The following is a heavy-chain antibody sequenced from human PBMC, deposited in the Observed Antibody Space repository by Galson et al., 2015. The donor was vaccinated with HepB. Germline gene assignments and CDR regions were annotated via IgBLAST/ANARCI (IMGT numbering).Heavy chain of an antibody. V-gene: IGHV3-66*01. CDR1: EFTVNSNY. D-gene: IGHD3-3*01. CDR2: IFSGGTT. Sequence: SLRLSCAASEFTVNSNYMAWVRQAPGMGLEWVSVIFSGGTTHYADSVKGRFALSRDISKNTLYLQMNSLRAEDTAVYYCARLEVGAFRSGSQSFDYWGQGTLVTVSS. CDR3: ARLEVGAFRSGSQSFDY. J-gene: IGHJ4*02.